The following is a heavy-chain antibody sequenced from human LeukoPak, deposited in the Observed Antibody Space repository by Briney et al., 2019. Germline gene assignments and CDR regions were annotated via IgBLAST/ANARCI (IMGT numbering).Heavy chain of an antibody. CDR3: ARDMAPAGLFFDY. J-gene: IGHJ4*02. Sequence: GGSLRLSCAASGFTISSYWMSWVRQAPGKGLEWVANIKQDGSAKYYVDSVKGRFTISRDNAKNSLYLQMNSLRAEDTAVYYCARDMAPAGLFFDYWGQGTLVTVSS. CDR2: IKQDGSAK. D-gene: IGHD6-13*01. CDR1: GFTISSYW. V-gene: IGHV3-7*01.